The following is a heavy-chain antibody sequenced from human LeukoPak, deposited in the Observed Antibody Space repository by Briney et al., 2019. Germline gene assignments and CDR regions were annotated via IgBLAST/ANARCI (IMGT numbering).Heavy chain of an antibody. CDR1: GFTVSSNY. CDR3: ARVLYSGGYYFDY. CDR2: LYSGGST. Sequence: GGSLRLSCAASGFTVSSNYMSWVRQAPGKGLEWVSVLYSGGSTYYADSAKGRFTISRDNSKNTLYLQMNSLRAEDTAVYYCARVLYSGGYYFDYWGQGTLVTVSS. D-gene: IGHD6-19*01. J-gene: IGHJ4*02. V-gene: IGHV3-66*02.